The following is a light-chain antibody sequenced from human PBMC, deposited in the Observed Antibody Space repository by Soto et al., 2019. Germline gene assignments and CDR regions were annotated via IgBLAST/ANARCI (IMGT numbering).Light chain of an antibody. CDR3: QQSYSTPRSA. Sequence: DIQMTQSPSSLSASVGDRVTITCRASQSISSYLNWYQQKPGKTPKLLIYAPSSLQSGVPSRFSGSGSGTDFTLTISSLQPEDFATYYCQQSYSTPRSAFGGGTKVEIK. J-gene: IGKJ4*01. CDR2: APS. V-gene: IGKV1-39*01. CDR1: QSISSY.